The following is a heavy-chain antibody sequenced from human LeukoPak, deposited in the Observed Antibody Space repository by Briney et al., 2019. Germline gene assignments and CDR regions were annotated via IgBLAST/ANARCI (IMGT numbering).Heavy chain of an antibody. CDR1: GYTFNSYG. J-gene: IGHJ4*02. D-gene: IGHD6-19*01. CDR2: ISGYNGNT. Sequence: ASVKVSCKASGYTFNSYGIAWVRQAPGQGPEWMGWISGYNGNTNYAQKLQGRVTMTIDTSTSTAYMELRSLRSDDTAVYHCARAIPQRHQTVYISGWFSNYFDYWGQGTLVTVSS. V-gene: IGHV1-18*01. CDR3: ARAIPQRHQTVYISGWFSNYFDY.